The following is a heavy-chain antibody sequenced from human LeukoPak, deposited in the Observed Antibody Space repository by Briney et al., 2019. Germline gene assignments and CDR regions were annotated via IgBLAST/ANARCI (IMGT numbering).Heavy chain of an antibody. J-gene: IGHJ3*02. CDR2: IYPGDSDT. D-gene: IGHD5-18*01. CDR1: GSSFTSYW. V-gene: IGHV5-51*01. Sequence: GASLQISCKGSGSSFTSYWIGGVRPLRGKGLEWMGIIYPGDSDTRYSPSFQGQVTISADKSISTAYLQWSSLKASDTAMYYCARSSGYSYGPGAFDIWGQGTMVTVSS. CDR3: ARSSGYSYGPGAFDI.